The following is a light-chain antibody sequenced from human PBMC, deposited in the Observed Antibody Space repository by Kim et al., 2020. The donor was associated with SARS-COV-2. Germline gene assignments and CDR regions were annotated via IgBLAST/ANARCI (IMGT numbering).Light chain of an antibody. J-gene: IGKJ4*01. CDR3: LQRSDWPLT. Sequence: SLSPGERATLSCRASQSISRSLAWYQQKPGQAPRLLICDASDRATGIPARFSGSGSGTDFTLTISSLEPEDFAVYYCLQRSDWPLTFGGGTKLEIK. V-gene: IGKV3-11*01. CDR1: QSISRS. CDR2: DAS.